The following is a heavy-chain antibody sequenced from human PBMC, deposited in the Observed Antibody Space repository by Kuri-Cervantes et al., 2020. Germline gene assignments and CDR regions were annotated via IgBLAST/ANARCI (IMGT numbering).Heavy chain of an antibody. CDR3: ARGRDSSGYYLDY. CDR2: INHSGST. D-gene: IGHD3-22*01. V-gene: IGHV4-34*01. CDR1: GGSFSGYY. Sequence: GSLRLSCAVYGGSFSGYYWSWIRQPPGKGLEWIGEINHSGSTNYNPSLKSRVTISVDRSKNQFSLKLSSVTAADTAVYYCARGRDSSGYYLDYWDQGTLVTVSS. J-gene: IGHJ4*02.